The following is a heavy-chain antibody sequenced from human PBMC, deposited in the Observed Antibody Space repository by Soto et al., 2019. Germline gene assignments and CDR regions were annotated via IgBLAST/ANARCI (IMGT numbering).Heavy chain of an antibody. CDR2: IYSGGST. CDR3: AGAIRELRFLEPWFDP. D-gene: IGHD3-3*01. V-gene: IGHV3-53*04. Sequence: PGGSLRLSCAASGFTVSSNYMSWVRQAPGKGLEWVSVIYSGGSTYYADSVKGRFTISRHNSKNTLYLQMNSLRAEDTAVYYCAGAIRELRFLEPWFDPWGQGTLVTVSS. CDR1: GFTVSSNY. J-gene: IGHJ5*02.